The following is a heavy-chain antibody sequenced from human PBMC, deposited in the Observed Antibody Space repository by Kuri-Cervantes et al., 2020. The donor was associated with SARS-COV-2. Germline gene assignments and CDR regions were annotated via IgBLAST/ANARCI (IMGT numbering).Heavy chain of an antibody. V-gene: IGHV4-34*01. CDR2: INHSGST. J-gene: IGHJ4*02. CDR1: GGSFSGYY. CDR3: ARATTYYDFWSGYSFDY. Sequence: ESLKISCAVYGGSFSGYYWSWIRQPPGKGLEWIGEINHSGSTNYNPSLKCRVTISVDTSKNQFSLKLSSVTAADTAVYYCARATTYYDFWSGYSFDYWGQGTLVTVSS. D-gene: IGHD3-3*01.